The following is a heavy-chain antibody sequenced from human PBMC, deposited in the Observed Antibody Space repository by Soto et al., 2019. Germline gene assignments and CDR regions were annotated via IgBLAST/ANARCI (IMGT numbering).Heavy chain of an antibody. CDR2: IIPIFGTA. CDR1: GGTFSSYA. V-gene: IGHV1-69*13. D-gene: IGHD6-13*01. J-gene: IGHJ4*02. CDR3: ASQAAAGPAFDY. Sequence: ASVKVFCKASGGTFSSYAISWVRQAPGQGLEWMGGIIPIFGTANYAQKFQGRVTITADESTSTAYMELSSLRSEDTAVYYCASQAAAGPAFDYWGQGTLVTVSS.